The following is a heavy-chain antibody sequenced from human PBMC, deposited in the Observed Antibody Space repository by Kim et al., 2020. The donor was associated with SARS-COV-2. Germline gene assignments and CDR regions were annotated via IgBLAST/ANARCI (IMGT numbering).Heavy chain of an antibody. CDR3: ARDGDFDWLLLYYYYGMDV. J-gene: IGHJ6*02. V-gene: IGHV3-21*01. Sequence: GGSLRLSCAASGFTSSSYSMNWVRQAPGKGLEWVSSISSSSSYIYYADSVKGRFTISRDNAKNSLYLQMNSLRAEDTAVYYCARDGDFDWLLLYYYYGMDVWGQGTTVTVSS. CDR1: GFTSSSYS. D-gene: IGHD3-9*01. CDR2: ISSSSSYI.